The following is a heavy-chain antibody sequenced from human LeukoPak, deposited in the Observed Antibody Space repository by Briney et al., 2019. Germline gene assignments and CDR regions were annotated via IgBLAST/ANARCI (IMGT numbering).Heavy chain of an antibody. CDR3: AREGILWFGEFGGMDV. D-gene: IGHD3-10*01. CDR1: GFTVSSNY. CDR2: IYSGGST. Sequence: PGGSLRLSCAASGFTVSSNYMSWVRQAPGKGLEWVSVIYSGGSTYYADSVKGRFTISRDNSKNTLYLQMNSLRAEDTAVYYCAREGILWFGEFGGMDVWGQGTTVTVSS. J-gene: IGHJ6*02. V-gene: IGHV3-53*01.